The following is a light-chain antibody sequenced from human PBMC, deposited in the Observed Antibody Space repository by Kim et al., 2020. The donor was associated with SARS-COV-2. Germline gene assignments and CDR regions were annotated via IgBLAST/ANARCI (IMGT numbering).Light chain of an antibody. CDR2: GNS. Sequence: QSVLTQPPSVSGAPGQRVTISCTGSSSNIGAGYDVHWYQQLPGTAHKLLIYGNSNRPSGVPDRFSGSKSGTSASLAITGLQAEDEADYYCQSYDSSLSGLWVFGGGTKLTVL. CDR1: SSNIGAGYD. CDR3: QSYDSSLSGLWV. V-gene: IGLV1-40*01. J-gene: IGLJ3*02.